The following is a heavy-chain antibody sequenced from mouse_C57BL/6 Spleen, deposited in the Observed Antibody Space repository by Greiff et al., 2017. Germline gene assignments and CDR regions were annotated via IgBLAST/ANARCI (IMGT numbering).Heavy chain of an antibody. Sequence: VQLQQPGAELVMPGASVKLSCKASGYTFTSYWMHWVKQRPGQGLEWIGEIDPSDSYTNYNQKFKGKSTLTVDKSSSTAYMQLSSLTSEDSAVYYCARSLYGSSHWYFDVWGTGTTVTVSS. V-gene: IGHV1-69*01. CDR3: ARSLYGSSHWYFDV. CDR1: GYTFTSYW. CDR2: IDPSDSYT. D-gene: IGHD1-1*01. J-gene: IGHJ1*03.